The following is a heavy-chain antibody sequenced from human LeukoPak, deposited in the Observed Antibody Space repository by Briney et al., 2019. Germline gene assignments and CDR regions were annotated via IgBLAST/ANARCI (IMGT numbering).Heavy chain of an antibody. Sequence: SETLSLTCTVPGGSISSSSYYWGWVRQPPGKGLEWIGSIYYSGSTYYNPSLKSRVTISVDTSKNQFSLKLSSVTAADTAVYYCASRSLGYCSGGSCYYFDYWGQGTLVTVSS. J-gene: IGHJ4*02. V-gene: IGHV4-39*01. CDR3: ASRSLGYCSGGSCYYFDY. CDR2: IYYSGST. CDR1: GGSISSSSYY. D-gene: IGHD2-15*01.